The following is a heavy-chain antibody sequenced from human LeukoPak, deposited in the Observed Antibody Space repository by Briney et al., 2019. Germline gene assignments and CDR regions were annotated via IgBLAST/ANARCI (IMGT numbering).Heavy chain of an antibody. CDR2: IYTSGST. D-gene: IGHD3-22*01. Sequence: SETLSLTCTVSGGSISSGSYYWSWIRQPAGKGLEWIGRIYTSGSTNYNPSLKSRVTVSVDTPKNQFSLKLNSVTAADTAVYYCARGRDSSGYEYYFDYWGQGTLVTVSS. CDR1: GGSISSGSYY. J-gene: IGHJ4*02. CDR3: ARGRDSSGYEYYFDY. V-gene: IGHV4-61*02.